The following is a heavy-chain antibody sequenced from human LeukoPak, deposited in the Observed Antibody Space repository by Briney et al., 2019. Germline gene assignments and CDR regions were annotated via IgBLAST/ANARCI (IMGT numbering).Heavy chain of an antibody. CDR3: ASTFADYCGGDCYPYYFDY. J-gene: IGHJ4*02. Sequence: SVKVSCKASGGTFSSYAISWVRQAPGQGLEWMGGIIHIFGTANYAQKFQGRVTITTDESTSTAYMELSSLRSEDTAVYYCASTFADYCGGDCYPYYFDYWGQGTLVTVSS. V-gene: IGHV1-69*05. CDR2: IIHIFGTA. D-gene: IGHD2-21*02. CDR1: GGTFSSYA.